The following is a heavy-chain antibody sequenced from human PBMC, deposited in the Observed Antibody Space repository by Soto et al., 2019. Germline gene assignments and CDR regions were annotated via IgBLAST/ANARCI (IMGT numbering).Heavy chain of an antibody. CDR1: GFTFISSF. Sequence: PGVSLRLSCVASGFTFISSFMGWIRQAPGKGLEWVANINQDGGVTYYVDSVEGRFTISRDNTKDSLYLQMNSLRGEDTAIYYCARYYRGSGRYFFDYWGQGTLVTVSS. V-gene: IGHV3-7*03. D-gene: IGHD6-19*01. CDR3: ARYYRGSGRYFFDY. J-gene: IGHJ4*02. CDR2: INQDGGVT.